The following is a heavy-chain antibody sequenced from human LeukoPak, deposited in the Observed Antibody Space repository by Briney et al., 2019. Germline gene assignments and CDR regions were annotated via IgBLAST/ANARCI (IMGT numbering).Heavy chain of an antibody. J-gene: IGHJ5*02. CDR3: ARGRGKLELRFNWFDP. D-gene: IGHD1-7*01. CDR1: RGSISSYY. V-gene: IGHV4-4*07. Sequence: SETLSLTRTVSRGSISSYYWSWIRQPAGKGLEWIGRIYTSGSTNYNPSLKSRVTMSVDTSKNQFSLKLSSVTAADTAVYYCARGRGKLELRFNWFDPWGQGTLVTVSS. CDR2: IYTSGST.